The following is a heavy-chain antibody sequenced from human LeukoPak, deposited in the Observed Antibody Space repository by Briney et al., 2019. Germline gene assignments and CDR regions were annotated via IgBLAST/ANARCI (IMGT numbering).Heavy chain of an antibody. CDR2: IYYSGST. CDR1: GDSISSSNYY. J-gene: IGHJ4*02. CDR3: ARELRFLEWPREYYFDY. Sequence: SETLSLTCTVSGDSISSSNYYWGWIRQPPGKGLEWIGTIYYSGSTYYNPSLQSRVTISVDTSKNQFSVKLSSVTVADTAVYYCARELRFLEWPREYYFDYWGQGTLVTVSS. D-gene: IGHD3-3*01. V-gene: IGHV4-39*02.